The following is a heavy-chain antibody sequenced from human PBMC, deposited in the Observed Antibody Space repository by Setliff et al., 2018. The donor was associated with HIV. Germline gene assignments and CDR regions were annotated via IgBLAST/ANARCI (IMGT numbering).Heavy chain of an antibody. D-gene: IGHD1-20*01. V-gene: IGHV3-7*01. CDR1: GFTFSGNW. CDR3: ARYKWNNWIFGWFDP. J-gene: IGHJ5*02. CDR2: INQDESQK. Sequence: GGSLRLSCAASGFTFSGNWMSWVRQAPGKGLEWVANINQDESQKYYADSVKGRFTISRDNAKNSLYLQMNSLRAEDTAVYYCARYKWNNWIFGWFDPWGQGTLVTVSS.